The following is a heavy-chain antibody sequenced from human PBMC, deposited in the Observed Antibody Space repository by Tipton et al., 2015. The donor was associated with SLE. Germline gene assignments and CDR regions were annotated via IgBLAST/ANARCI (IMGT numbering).Heavy chain of an antibody. V-gene: IGHV3-23*03. J-gene: IGHJ5*02. CDR3: TRPLVGAAGP. D-gene: IGHD1-26*01. CDR1: GFTFSSYA. Sequence: SLRLSCAASGFTFSSYAMSWVRQAPGKGLEWVSVIYSGGSTYYADSVKGRFTISRDNSKSIAYLQMNSLKTEDTAVYYCTRPLVGAAGPWGQGTLVTVSS. CDR2: IYSGGST.